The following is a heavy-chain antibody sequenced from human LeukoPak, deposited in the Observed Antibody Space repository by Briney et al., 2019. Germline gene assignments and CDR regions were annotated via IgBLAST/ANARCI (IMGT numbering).Heavy chain of an antibody. Sequence: SETLSLTCTVSGGSISSHYWSWIRQPPGKGLEWIEYIYYSGSTNYNPSLKSRVTISVDTSKNQFSLKLSSVTAADTAVYYCARGAVAGSFDYWGQGTLVTVSS. J-gene: IGHJ4*02. V-gene: IGHV4-59*11. D-gene: IGHD6-19*01. CDR3: ARGAVAGSFDY. CDR1: GGSISSHY. CDR2: IYYSGST.